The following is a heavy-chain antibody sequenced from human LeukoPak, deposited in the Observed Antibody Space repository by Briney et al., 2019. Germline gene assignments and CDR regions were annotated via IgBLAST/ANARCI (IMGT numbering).Heavy chain of an antibody. J-gene: IGHJ4*02. D-gene: IGHD2-8*02. V-gene: IGHV3-30-3*01. CDR2: ISYDGGNK. CDR1: GFTFNRYT. CDR3: ARESPLVLVTDIKEIIDF. Sequence: PGGSLRLSCATSGFTFNRYTMHWVRQAPGKGLEWGALISYDGGNKYYADSVKGRFTISRDNSKNTLYLQMNSLRGDDTAVYYCARESPLVLVTDIKEIIDFWGQGTLVTVSS.